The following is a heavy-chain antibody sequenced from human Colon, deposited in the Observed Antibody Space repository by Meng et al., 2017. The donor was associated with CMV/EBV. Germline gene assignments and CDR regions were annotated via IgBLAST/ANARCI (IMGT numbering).Heavy chain of an antibody. D-gene: IGHD4/OR15-4a*01. CDR3: ASVHGDKPPSYYCMDV. J-gene: IGHJ6*02. V-gene: IGHV3-30*04. CDR2: ITYDGGNK. Sequence: GESLKISCAASGFTFSSYAMHWVRQAPGKGLEWVAAITYDGGNKYYADSVKGRFTISRDNSKNTLYLQMNSLRAEDTAVYYCASVHGDKPPSYYCMDVWGQGTTVTVSS. CDR1: GFTFSSYA.